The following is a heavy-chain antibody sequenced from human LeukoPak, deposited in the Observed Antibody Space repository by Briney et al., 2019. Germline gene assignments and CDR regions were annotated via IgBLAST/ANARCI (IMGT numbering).Heavy chain of an antibody. Sequence: RASEKVSCKVSGYTFRDDYIHWVRQAPGQGLEWMGWISAYNGNTDYAQKLQGRVTMTTDTSTSTAYMELRSLRSDDTAVYYCARVTQTDYDFDYWGQGTLVTVSS. V-gene: IGHV1-18*04. CDR2: ISAYNGNT. D-gene: IGHD4-17*01. CDR1: GYTFRDDY. CDR3: ARVTQTDYDFDY. J-gene: IGHJ4*02.